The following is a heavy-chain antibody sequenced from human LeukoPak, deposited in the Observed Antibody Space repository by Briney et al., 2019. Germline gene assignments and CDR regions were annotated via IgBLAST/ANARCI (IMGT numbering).Heavy chain of an antibody. CDR2: ISSSGGST. Sequence: AGGSLRLSCAASGFTFSSYAMSWVRQAPGKGLEWVSVISSSGGSTYYADSVKGRFTISRDNSNNTLYLQMNSLRAEDTAVHYCAKVGYSYGFYYYMDVWGKGTTVTVSS. D-gene: IGHD5-18*01. CDR1: GFTFSSYA. V-gene: IGHV3-23*01. CDR3: AKVGYSYGFYYYMDV. J-gene: IGHJ6*03.